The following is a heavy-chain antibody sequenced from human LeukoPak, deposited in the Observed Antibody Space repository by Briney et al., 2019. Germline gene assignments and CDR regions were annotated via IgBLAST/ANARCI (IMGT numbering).Heavy chain of an antibody. CDR2: IYYSGST. D-gene: IGHD3-9*01. Sequence: SETLSLTCTVSGGSISSYYWSWIRQPPGKGREWIGYIYYSGSTNYNPSLKSRVTISVDTSKNQFSLRLSSVTAADTAVYYCARHGYDILTGLIWGQGTMVTVSS. V-gene: IGHV4-59*08. CDR1: GGSISSYY. J-gene: IGHJ3*02. CDR3: ARHGYDILTGLI.